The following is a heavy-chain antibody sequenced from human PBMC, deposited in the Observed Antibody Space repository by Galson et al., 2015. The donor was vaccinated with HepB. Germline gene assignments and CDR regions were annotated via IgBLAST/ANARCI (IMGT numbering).Heavy chain of an antibody. CDR2: IYSGGST. J-gene: IGHJ4*02. D-gene: IGHD3-22*01. CDR1: GFTVSSNY. V-gene: IGHV3-53*01. Sequence: SLRLSCAASGFTVSSNYMSWVRQAPGKGLEWVSVIYSGGSTYYADSVKGRFTISRDNSKNTLYLQMNSLRAEDTAVYYCAAREGDYYDSSGYYLDSWGQGTLATVSS. CDR3: AAREGDYYDSSGYYLDS.